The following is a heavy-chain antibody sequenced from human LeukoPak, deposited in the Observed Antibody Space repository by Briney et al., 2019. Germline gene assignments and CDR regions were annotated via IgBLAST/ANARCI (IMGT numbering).Heavy chain of an antibody. Sequence: GGSLRPSCAASGFSLSTYWMSWVRQAPEKGLEFVANIDQGGSVRNYMDSLKSRCTISRDNAKKSLYLEINSLSAEDTAVYYCARDPAYGALDIWGQGTTVTVSS. V-gene: IGHV3-7*01. CDR2: IDQGGSVR. D-gene: IGHD2-21*01. CDR1: GFSLSTYW. J-gene: IGHJ3*02. CDR3: ARDPAYGALDI.